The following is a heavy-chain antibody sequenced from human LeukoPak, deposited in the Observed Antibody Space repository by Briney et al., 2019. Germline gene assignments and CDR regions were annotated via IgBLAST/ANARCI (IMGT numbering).Heavy chain of an antibody. CDR1: GYTFTGYY. V-gene: IGHV1-2*02. CDR2: INPNSGGT. J-gene: IGHJ4*02. D-gene: IGHD5-24*01. Sequence: ASVKVSCKASGYTFTGYYMHWVRQAPGQGLEWMGWINPNSGGTNYAQKFQGRVTMTRDTSISTAYMELSRLRSDDTAVYYCARSEMATILGFDYWGQGTLVTVSS. CDR3: ARSEMATILGFDY.